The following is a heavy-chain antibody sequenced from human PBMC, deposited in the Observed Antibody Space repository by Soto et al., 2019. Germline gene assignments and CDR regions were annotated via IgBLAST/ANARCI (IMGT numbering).Heavy chain of an antibody. CDR1: GGSISKSTYY. CDR2: IYYSGST. Sequence: QLQLQESGPGLVKPSETLSLTCTVSGGSISKSTYYWGWIRQPPGKGLEWIASIYYSGSTYYNPSLDGRVTISVDQSKNQFSRKLSTGTAADTAVYYCARPPNYYERSGYFFQNAFDIWGQGTLVTVSS. D-gene: IGHD3-22*01. J-gene: IGHJ3*02. V-gene: IGHV4-39*01. CDR3: ARPPNYYERSGYFFQNAFDI.